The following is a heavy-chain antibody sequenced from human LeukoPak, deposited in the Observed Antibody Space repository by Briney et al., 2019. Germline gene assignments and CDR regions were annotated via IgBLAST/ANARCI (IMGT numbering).Heavy chain of an antibody. J-gene: IGHJ4*02. Sequence: GGSLRLSCAASGFTFSSYGMHWVRQAPGKGLEWVAVISYDGSNKYYADSVKGRFAISRDNSKNTLYLQMNSLRAEDTAVYYCAKDGDSSGSYYFDYWVGFDYWGQGTLVTVSS. V-gene: IGHV3-30*18. CDR1: GFTFSSYG. CDR2: ISYDGSNK. CDR3: AKDGDSSGSYYFDYWVGFDY. D-gene: IGHD6-19*01.